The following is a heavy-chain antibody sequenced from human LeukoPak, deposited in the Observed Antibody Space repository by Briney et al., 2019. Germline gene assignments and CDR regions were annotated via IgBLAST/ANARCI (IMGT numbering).Heavy chain of an antibody. CDR2: INHSGST. CDR1: GGSFSGYY. CDR3: ARGRTATFDY. D-gene: IGHD1-26*01. J-gene: IGHJ4*02. V-gene: IGHV4-34*01. Sequence: SETLSLTCAVYGGSFSGYYWSWIRQPPGKGLEWIGEINHSGSTNYNPSLKSRVTISVDTSKNQFSLKLSSVTAADTAVYYCARGRTATFDYWGQGTLVTVSS.